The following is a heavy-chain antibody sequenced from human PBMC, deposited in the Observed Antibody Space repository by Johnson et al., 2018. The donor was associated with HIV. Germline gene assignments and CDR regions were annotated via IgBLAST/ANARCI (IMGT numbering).Heavy chain of an antibody. CDR3: AKIRGEMATTDAFDI. CDR2: ISWNSGSI. J-gene: IGHJ3*02. D-gene: IGHD5-24*01. Sequence: VQLVESGGGVVQPGRSLRLSCAASGFTFSSYGMHWVRQAPGKGLEWVSGISWNSGSIGYADSVKGRFTISRDNAKNSLYLQMNSLRAEDTALYYCAKIRGEMATTDAFDIWGQGTMVTVSS. CDR1: GFTFSSYG. V-gene: IGHV3-9*01.